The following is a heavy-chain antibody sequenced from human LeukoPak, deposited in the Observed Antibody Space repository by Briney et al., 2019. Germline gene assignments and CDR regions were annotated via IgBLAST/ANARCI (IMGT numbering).Heavy chain of an antibody. J-gene: IGHJ6*02. Sequence: PSQTLSLTCTVSGGSISSGGYYWSWIRQPPGKGLEWIGYIYHSGSTYYNPSLKSRVTISVDRSKNQFSLKLSSVTAADTAVYYCARGSDVLRYFDPPADYYYGMDVWGQGTTVTVSS. CDR2: IYHSGST. V-gene: IGHV4-30-2*01. CDR3: ARGSDVLRYFDPPADYYYGMDV. CDR1: GGSISSGGYY. D-gene: IGHD3-9*01.